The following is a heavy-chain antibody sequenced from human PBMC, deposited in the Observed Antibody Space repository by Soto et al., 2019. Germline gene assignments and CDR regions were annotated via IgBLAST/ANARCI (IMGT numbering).Heavy chain of an antibody. D-gene: IGHD4-4*01. CDR3: TKEHSNYPDNWFDP. CDR1: GFSFSNYA. CDR2: IDSGGGST. Sequence: EVQLLVSGGGSVQPGGSLRLSCAASGFSFSNYAMSWVRQAPGTGLEWVSAIDSGGGSTYYADYVKGRFSISRDNSMNTLYLQMNSLRAEDTAIYYCTKEHSNYPDNWFDPWGQGTLVTVSS. V-gene: IGHV3-23*01. J-gene: IGHJ5*02.